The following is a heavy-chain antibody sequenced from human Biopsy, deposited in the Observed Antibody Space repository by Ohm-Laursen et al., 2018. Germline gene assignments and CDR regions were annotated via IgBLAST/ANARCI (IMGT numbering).Heavy chain of an antibody. D-gene: IGHD6-19*01. CDR1: GYSFTSYY. V-gene: IGHV1-46*01. CDR3: ARNTGWYGDLYYFDY. Sequence: AASVKVSCKASGYSFTSYYMHWVRQAPEQGLEWMGMINPSGSTTSYPQIFQGRVTMTRDTSKSTVYMELSSLRSADTAVYFCARNTGWYGDLYYFDYWGQGTLVTVSS. CDR2: INPSGSTT. J-gene: IGHJ4*02.